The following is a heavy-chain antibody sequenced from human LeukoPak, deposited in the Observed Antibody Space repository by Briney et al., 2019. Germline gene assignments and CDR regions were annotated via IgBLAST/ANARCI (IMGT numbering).Heavy chain of an antibody. CDR2: IDPNDSDT. CDR3: ARLFSSGTGHLDY. D-gene: IGHD6-13*01. J-gene: IGHJ4*02. CDR1: GFNFPSFW. V-gene: IGHV5-10-1*04. Sequence: GESLKISCQASGFNFPSFWISWVRQMPGKGLEWIGRIDPNDSDTNYRPAFQGQVTISADKSISTAYLQWSSLKASDTAMYYCARLFSSGTGHLDYWGQGTLVTVSS.